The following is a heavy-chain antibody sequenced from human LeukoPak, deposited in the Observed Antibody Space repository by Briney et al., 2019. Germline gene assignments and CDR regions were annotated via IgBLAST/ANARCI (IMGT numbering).Heavy chain of an antibody. CDR2: INHSGST. Sequence: SETLSLTCTVSGGSISSSSYYWGWIRQPPGKGLEWIGEINHSGSTNYNPSLKSRVTISVDTSKNQFSLKLSSVTAEDTAVYYCARAPPYGDYVRWFDPWGQGTLVTVSS. D-gene: IGHD4-17*01. V-gene: IGHV4-39*07. J-gene: IGHJ5*02. CDR3: ARAPPYGDYVRWFDP. CDR1: GGSISSSSYY.